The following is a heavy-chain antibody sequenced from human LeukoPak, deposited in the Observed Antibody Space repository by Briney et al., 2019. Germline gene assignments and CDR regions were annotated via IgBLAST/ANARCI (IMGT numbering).Heavy chain of an antibody. J-gene: IGHJ6*02. CDR3: ARRGSATYSYPLDV. V-gene: IGHV5-10-1*01. D-gene: IGHD2-21*01. CDR1: GYSFTSYW. Sequence: GESLHISCKGAGYSFTSYWSTWGRQIPGKGREYVGRIDPVDSQIQYSPSLEGHVFISTDQAINTAYLQWRGLKASDTAMYYCARRGSATYSYPLDVWGQGSTVIVSS. CDR2: IDPVDSQI.